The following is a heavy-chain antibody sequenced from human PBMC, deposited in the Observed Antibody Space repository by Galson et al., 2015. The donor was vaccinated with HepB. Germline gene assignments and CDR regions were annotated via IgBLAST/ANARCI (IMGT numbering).Heavy chain of an antibody. CDR3: ARNPLKYPAYHYYYYMDV. D-gene: IGHD1-14*01. V-gene: IGHV3-48*01. CDR2: ISVISSTT. CDR1: GFRFSSYS. Sequence: SLRLSCAGFGFRFSSYSMNWVRQAPGKGLEWISYISVISSTTYYADSVRGRFTISRDNAKNSLYLQMDSLGADDTAVYYCARNPLKYPAYHYYYYMDVWGKGTTVTVSS. J-gene: IGHJ6*03.